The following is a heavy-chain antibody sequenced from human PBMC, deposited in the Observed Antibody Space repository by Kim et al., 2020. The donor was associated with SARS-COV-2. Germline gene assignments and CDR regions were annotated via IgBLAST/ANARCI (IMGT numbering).Heavy chain of an antibody. D-gene: IGHD6-13*01. CDR2: ISSSGSTI. CDR1: GFTFSDYY. J-gene: IGHJ6*02. CDR3: ARDGTSRSWPLHSYDWYYYGLDV. V-gene: IGHV3-11*01. Sequence: GGSLRLSCAASGFTFSDYYMSWIRQAPGKGLEWVSYISSSGSTIYYADSMKGRFTISRDNAKNSLYLQMNSLRAEDTAVYYCARDGTSRSWPLHSYDWYYYGLDVWGRGTTVTGSS.